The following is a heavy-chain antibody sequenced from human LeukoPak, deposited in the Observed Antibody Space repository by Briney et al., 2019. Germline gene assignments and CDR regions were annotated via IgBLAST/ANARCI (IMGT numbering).Heavy chain of an antibody. CDR2: IIPLFGTT. D-gene: IGHD3-10*01. J-gene: IGHJ3*02. CDR1: GYTVTSYG. Sequence: SVKVSCKASGYTVTSYGISWVRQAPGQGLEWVGGIIPLFGTTNYARKFRGRVTLTADKSTRTAYMELSSLRSEDTAVYYCARAGKLMITMVRGALASKKGFDIWGQGTMDTVSS. CDR3: ARAGKLMITMVRGALASKKGFDI. V-gene: IGHV1-69*06.